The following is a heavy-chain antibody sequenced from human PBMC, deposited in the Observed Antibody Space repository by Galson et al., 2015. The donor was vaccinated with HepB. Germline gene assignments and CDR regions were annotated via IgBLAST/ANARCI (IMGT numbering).Heavy chain of an antibody. J-gene: IGHJ6*02. CDR1: GFTFSDYY. V-gene: IGHV3-11*06. Sequence: SLRLSCAASGFTFSDYYMSWIRQAPGKGLEWVSYISSSSSYTNYADSVKGRFTISRDHAKNSLYLQMNSLRAENTAVYYCAREMATIPTGGYYYGMDVWGQGTTVTVSS. D-gene: IGHD5-24*01. CDR3: AREMATIPTGGYYYGMDV. CDR2: ISSSSSYT.